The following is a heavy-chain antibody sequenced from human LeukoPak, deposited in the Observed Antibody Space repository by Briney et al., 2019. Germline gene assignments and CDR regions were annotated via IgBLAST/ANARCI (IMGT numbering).Heavy chain of an antibody. CDR1: GYTFTSYA. Sequence: ASVKVSCKASGYTFTSYAMHWVRQAPGQRLEWMGWINAGNGNTKYSQEFQGRVTITRDTSASTAYMELSSLRSEDMAVYYCARANYYDSSGYYYFDYWGQGTLATVSS. J-gene: IGHJ4*02. V-gene: IGHV1-3*03. CDR2: INAGNGNT. D-gene: IGHD3-22*01. CDR3: ARANYYDSSGYYYFDY.